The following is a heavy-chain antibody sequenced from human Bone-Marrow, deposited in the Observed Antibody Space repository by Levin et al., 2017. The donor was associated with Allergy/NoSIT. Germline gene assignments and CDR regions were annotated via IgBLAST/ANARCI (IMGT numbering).Heavy chain of an antibody. CDR1: GGSISSYY. Sequence: SETLSLTCTVSGGSISSYYWSWIRQPPGKGLEWIAYVYYSGITKYNPSFKRRVTISVDTSKDQFSLRLTSVTAADTAVDYCARSRLESPFYYYGMDVWGQGTTVTVSS. D-gene: IGHD1-1*01. CDR3: ARSRLESPFYYYGMDV. V-gene: IGHV4-59*01. J-gene: IGHJ6*02. CDR2: VYYSGIT.